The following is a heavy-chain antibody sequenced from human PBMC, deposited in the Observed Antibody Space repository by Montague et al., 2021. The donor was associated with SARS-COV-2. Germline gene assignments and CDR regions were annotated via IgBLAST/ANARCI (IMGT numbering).Heavy chain of an antibody. Sequence: SETLSLTCTVSGDSITNNYYWGWIRQPPGKGLEWIGTIYHSGTTYYTPSLKSRVTISVDTSHNQFSLKLTSVTAPDAAVYYCARRHIVASNRAFDYWGQGTLVTVSS. CDR2: IYHSGTT. CDR1: GDSITNNYY. J-gene: IGHJ4*02. CDR3: ARRHIVASNRAFDY. D-gene: IGHD2-21*01. V-gene: IGHV4-38-2*02.